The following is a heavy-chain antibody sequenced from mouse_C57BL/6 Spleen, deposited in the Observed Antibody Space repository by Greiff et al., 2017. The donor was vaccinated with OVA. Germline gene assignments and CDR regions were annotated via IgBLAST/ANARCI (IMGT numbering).Heavy chain of an antibody. D-gene: IGHD2-4*01. Sequence: QVQLKQPGAELVKPGASVKMSCKASGYTFTSYWITWVKQRPGQGLEWIGDIYPGSGSTNYNEKFKSKATLTVDTSSSTAYMQLSSLTSEDSAVYYCARSSYDYDGLFDYWGQGTTLTVSS. V-gene: IGHV1-55*01. J-gene: IGHJ2*01. CDR1: GYTFTSYW. CDR3: ARSSYDYDGLFDY. CDR2: IYPGSGST.